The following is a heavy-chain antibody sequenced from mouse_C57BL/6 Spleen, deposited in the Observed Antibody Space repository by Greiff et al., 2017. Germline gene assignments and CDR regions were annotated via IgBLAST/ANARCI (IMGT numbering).Heavy chain of an antibody. CDR1: GYSITSGYY. Sequence: EVQLVESGPGLVKPSQSLSLTCSVTGYSITSGYYWNWIRQFPGNKLEWMGYISYDGSNNYNPSLKNRISITRDTSKNQFFLKLNSVTTEDTATYYCARDYYSTPWFAYWGQGTLVTVSA. CDR2: ISYDGSN. V-gene: IGHV3-6*01. D-gene: IGHD2-12*01. CDR3: ARDYYSTPWFAY. J-gene: IGHJ3*01.